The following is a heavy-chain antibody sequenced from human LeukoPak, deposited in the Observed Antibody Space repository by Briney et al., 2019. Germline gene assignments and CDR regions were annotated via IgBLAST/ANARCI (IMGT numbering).Heavy chain of an antibody. Sequence: ASVKVSCKASGYTFTGYYMHWVRQAPGQGLEWMGWINPNSGGTNYAQKFQGRVTMTRDTSISTAYMELSSLRSEDTAVYYCARVGGVVATVYYFDYWGQGTLVTVSS. CDR3: ARVGGVVATVYYFDY. J-gene: IGHJ4*02. CDR1: GYTFTGYY. D-gene: IGHD2-15*01. V-gene: IGHV1-2*02. CDR2: INPNSGGT.